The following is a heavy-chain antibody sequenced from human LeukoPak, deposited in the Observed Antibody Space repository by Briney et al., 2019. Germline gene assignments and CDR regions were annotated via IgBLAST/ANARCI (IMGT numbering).Heavy chain of an antibody. Sequence: GGSLRLSCAASGFTFGSPWMHWVRQAPGKGLVWFSRINSDGSATAYADSVKGRFTISRDNAENTLYLQMNSLRAEDTAVYYCARGTAGYHSSYFDYWGQGTLVTVSS. D-gene: IGHD3-16*02. V-gene: IGHV3-74*01. CDR1: GFTFGSPW. CDR3: ARGTAGYHSSYFDY. J-gene: IGHJ4*02. CDR2: INSDGSAT.